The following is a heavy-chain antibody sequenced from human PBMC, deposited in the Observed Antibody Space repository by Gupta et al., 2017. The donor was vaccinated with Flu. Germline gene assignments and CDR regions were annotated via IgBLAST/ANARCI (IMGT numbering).Heavy chain of an antibody. D-gene: IGHD1-26*01. Sequence: YTFTGYYLHWVRQAPGQGLEWMGWIYPNTGGTNYAQKFQGSVTMTRDTSNTTVYMGLSRLRSDDTAVYYCASISGSYRNDYWGQGTLVTVSS. CDR3: ASISGSYRNDY. J-gene: IGHJ4*02. V-gene: IGHV1-2*02. CDR2: IYPNTGGT. CDR1: YTFTGYY.